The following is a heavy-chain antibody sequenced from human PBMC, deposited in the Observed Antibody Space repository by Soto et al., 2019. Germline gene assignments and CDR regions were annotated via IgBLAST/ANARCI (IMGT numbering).Heavy chain of an antibody. CDR1: GGSFSGYY. J-gene: IGHJ4*02. V-gene: IGHV4-34*01. Sequence: SETLSLTCAVYGGSFSGYYWSWIRQPPGKGLEWIGEINHSGSTNYNPSLKSRVTISVDTSKNQFSLKLSSVTAADTAVYYCARGPGYSSSWYVGWFYDYWGQGTLVTVSS. CDR2: INHSGST. CDR3: ARGPGYSSSWYVGWFYDY. D-gene: IGHD6-13*01.